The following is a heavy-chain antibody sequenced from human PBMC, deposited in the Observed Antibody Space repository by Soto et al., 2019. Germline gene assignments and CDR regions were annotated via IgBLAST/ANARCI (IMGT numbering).Heavy chain of an antibody. D-gene: IGHD2-2*01. Sequence: GESLKISCXGSGYNFASCWISWVRQMPGKGLEWMGRIDPIDSYTNYSPSFQGHVTISADKSISTAYLQWSSLKASDTAMYYCARRYCSSASCPRNYYGMDVWGQGTTVTVSS. CDR2: IDPIDSYT. V-gene: IGHV5-10-1*01. CDR1: GYNFASCW. CDR3: ARRYCSSASCPRNYYGMDV. J-gene: IGHJ6*02.